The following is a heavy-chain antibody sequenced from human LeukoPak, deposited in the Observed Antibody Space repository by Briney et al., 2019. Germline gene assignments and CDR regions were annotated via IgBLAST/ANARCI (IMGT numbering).Heavy chain of an antibody. CDR3: AKVRTVVVPAAMVDY. Sequence: GGSLRLSCAASGFTFSSYAMSWVRQAPGKGLEWVSGISGSGSSTYYADSVKGRFTISRDNSKNMLYLQMSSLRAEDTAVYYCAKVRTVVVPAAMVDYWGQGTLVTVSS. V-gene: IGHV3-23*01. CDR2: ISGSGSST. D-gene: IGHD2-2*01. CDR1: GFTFSSYA. J-gene: IGHJ4*02.